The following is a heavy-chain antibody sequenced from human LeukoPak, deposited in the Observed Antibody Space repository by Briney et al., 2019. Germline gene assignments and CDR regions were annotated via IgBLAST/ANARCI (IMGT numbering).Heavy chain of an antibody. V-gene: IGHV3-74*01. J-gene: IGHJ3*02. D-gene: IGHD3-22*01. CDR1: GFTISKYW. CDR3: VLLPPDALDI. CDR2: INSNGTST. Sequence: GGSLRLSCAASGFTISKYWMHWVRQAPGMGLVWVARINSNGTSTIYAESVKGRFTISRDTSKNTLYLQMNSLRVEDTGVYHCVLLPPDALDIWGQGTSVTVS.